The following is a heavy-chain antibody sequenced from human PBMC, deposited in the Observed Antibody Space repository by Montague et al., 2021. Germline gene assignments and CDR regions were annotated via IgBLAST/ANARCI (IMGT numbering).Heavy chain of an antibody. Sequence: SQTLSLTCTVSGYSISSGYYWGWIRQPPGKGLEWIGSIFHSGSTYYNPSLKSRVTISVDTSKNQFSLKLTSVTAADTALYYCARDREAAPFDYWGQVTLVTVSS. CDR3: ARDREAAPFDY. CDR1: GYSISSGYY. D-gene: IGHD2-15*01. CDR2: IFHSGST. J-gene: IGHJ4*02. V-gene: IGHV4-38-2*02.